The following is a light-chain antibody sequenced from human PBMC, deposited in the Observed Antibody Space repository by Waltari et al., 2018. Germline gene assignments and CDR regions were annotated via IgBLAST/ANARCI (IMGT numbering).Light chain of an antibody. Sequence: SYELTQPPSVSVSPVQTARITCSGHVLPTTYASWYQQKPGQAPVLVIYKDSERPSGIPERFSGSSSGTTVTLTISGVQAEDEADYYCQSADSSGTYVFGTGTKVTVL. CDR2: KDS. V-gene: IGLV3-25*03. CDR1: VLPTTY. J-gene: IGLJ1*01. CDR3: QSADSSGTYV.